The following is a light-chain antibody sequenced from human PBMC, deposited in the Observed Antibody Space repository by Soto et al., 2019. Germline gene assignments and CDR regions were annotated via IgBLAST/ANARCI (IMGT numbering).Light chain of an antibody. Sequence: ALTQPASVSGSPGQSITLSCTGTSSDIGGYNYVSWYQQHPGKAPQLMIYDVGNRPSGVSNRFSGSKSGNTASLTISGLQAEDEADYYCSSYTSSNTEVFGGGTKLTVL. J-gene: IGLJ2*01. CDR2: DVG. CDR3: SSYTSSNTEV. V-gene: IGLV2-14*01. CDR1: SSDIGGYNY.